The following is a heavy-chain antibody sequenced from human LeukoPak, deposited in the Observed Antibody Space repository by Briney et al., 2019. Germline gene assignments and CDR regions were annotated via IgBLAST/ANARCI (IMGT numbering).Heavy chain of an antibody. J-gene: IGHJ4*02. Sequence: ASVKVSCTASGYTFTNYGISWVRQAPGQGLEWMGWISAYNGNTNYAQKLQGRVTMTTDTSTSTGYMELRSLRSDDTAVYYCATGIQLSPAASFYFDYWGQGTLVTVSP. CDR1: GYTFTNYG. CDR2: ISAYNGNT. D-gene: IGHD5-18*01. CDR3: ATGIQLSPAASFYFDY. V-gene: IGHV1-18*01.